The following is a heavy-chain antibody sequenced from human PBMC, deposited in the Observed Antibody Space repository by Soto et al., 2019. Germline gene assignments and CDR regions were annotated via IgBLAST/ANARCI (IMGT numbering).Heavy chain of an antibody. CDR1: GGSISSYY. V-gene: IGHV4-59*01. Sequence: QVQLQESGPGLVKPSETLSLTCTVSGGSISSYYWSWIRQSPGKGLESIGYIYYSGSTNYNPSLKSRVTISIDTSKNQFSLKLNSVTAADTALYYCARGDGLNYFDYWGQGTLVTVSS. CDR2: IYYSGST. J-gene: IGHJ4*02. CDR3: ARGDGLNYFDY.